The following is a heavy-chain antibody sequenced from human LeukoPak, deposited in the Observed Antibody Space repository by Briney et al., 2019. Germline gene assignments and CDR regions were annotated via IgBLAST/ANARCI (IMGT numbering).Heavy chain of an antibody. CDR2: LYYSGST. D-gene: IGHD2-2*01. CDR1: GGSINSSSHY. CDR3: ARHDCTTTSCLYFYGMDV. J-gene: IGHJ6*02. V-gene: IGHV4-39*01. Sequence: SETLSLTCTVSGGSINSSSHYWGWIRQPPGKGPEWIGSLYYSGSTYYNPSLKSRVTISVDTSKNQFSLKLSSVTATDTAAYYCARHDCTTTSCLYFYGMDVWGQGTTVTVSS.